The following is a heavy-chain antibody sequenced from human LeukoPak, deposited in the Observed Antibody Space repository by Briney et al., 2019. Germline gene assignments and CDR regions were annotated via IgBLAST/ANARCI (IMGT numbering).Heavy chain of an antibody. CDR3: ASHLAVAGTIIDY. CDR2: INAGNGNT. V-gene: IGHV1-3*01. D-gene: IGHD6-19*01. Sequence: ASVKVSCKASGYTFTSYAMHWVRQAPGQRLEWMGWINAGNGNTKYSQKFQGRVTITRNTSASTAYMELSSLRSEDTAVYYCASHLAVAGTIIDYWGQGTLVTVSS. J-gene: IGHJ4*02. CDR1: GYTFTSYA.